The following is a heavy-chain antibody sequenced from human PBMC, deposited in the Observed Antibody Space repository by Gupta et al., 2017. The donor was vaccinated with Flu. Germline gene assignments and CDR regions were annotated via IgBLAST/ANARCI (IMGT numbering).Heavy chain of an antibody. V-gene: IGHV7-4-1*02. CDR3: ARRGGQVKKLEH. CDR1: GYTFNSLG. J-gene: IGHJ4*02. Sequence: QVQLVHSGSELKKPGASVKVSCKASGYTFNSLGLNWVRQAPGQGLEWMGWINTNTGNPTYAQGFRGRFVFYLDTAVRTAYLQISSLEEDDTAVYYWARRGGQVKKLEHWVQGTLVNVS. CDR2: INTNTGNP. D-gene: IGHD1-1*01.